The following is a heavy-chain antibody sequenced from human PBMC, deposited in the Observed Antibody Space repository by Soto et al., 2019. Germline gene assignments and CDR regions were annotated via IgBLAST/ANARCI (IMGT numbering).Heavy chain of an antibody. Sequence: GGSLRLSCAASGFTVSSNYMRWVRQAPGKGLKWLSVIYRGGRTYYADSVKGRFTISRDNSKNTLYLQRNSLRDEDTAVYYCAREMITMVRAVTSGMDVWGQGTTVTVSS. CDR2: IYRGGRT. CDR3: AREMITMVRAVTSGMDV. J-gene: IGHJ6*02. D-gene: IGHD3-10*01. CDR1: GFTVSSNY. V-gene: IGHV3-53*01.